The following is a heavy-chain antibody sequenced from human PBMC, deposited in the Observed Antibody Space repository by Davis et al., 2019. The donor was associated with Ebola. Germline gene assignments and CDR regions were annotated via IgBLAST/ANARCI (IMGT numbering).Heavy chain of an antibody. CDR2: ISYDGSNK. J-gene: IGHJ4*02. D-gene: IGHD4-17*01. CDR3: AKDDYGDGAPLDY. V-gene: IGHV3-30*18. CDR1: GFTFSSYG. Sequence: GGSLRLSCAASGFTFSSYGMHWVRQAPGKGLEWVAVISYDGSNKYYADSVKGRFTISRDNSKNTLYLQMNSLGAEDTAVYYCAKDDYGDGAPLDYWGQGTLVTVSS.